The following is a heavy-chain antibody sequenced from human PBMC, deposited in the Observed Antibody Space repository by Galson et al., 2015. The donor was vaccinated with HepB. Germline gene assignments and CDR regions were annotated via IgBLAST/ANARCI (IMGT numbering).Heavy chain of an antibody. Sequence: SLRLSCAASGFTFSSYVMHWVRQVPGKGLQWVAIISFDGTKEIYLKSMKGRFTISRDNAINTLWLKMNDLRPEDAAIYYCVRGTETLDGAYFDWFTRSQRGLDYWGQGTRVTVSS. CDR2: ISFDGTKE. CDR1: GFTFSSYV. J-gene: IGHJ4*02. V-gene: IGHV3-30*03. D-gene: IGHD3-9*01. CDR3: VRGTETLDGAYFDWFTRSQRGLDY.